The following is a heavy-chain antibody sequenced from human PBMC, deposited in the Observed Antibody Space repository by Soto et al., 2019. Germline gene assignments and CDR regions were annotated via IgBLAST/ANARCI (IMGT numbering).Heavy chain of an antibody. V-gene: IGHV6-1*01. CDR2: TYYRSKWST. D-gene: IGHD1-26*01. CDR1: GDSVSSKSAA. CDR3: TRALSGSYDS. Sequence: SQTLSLICAISGDSVSSKSAAWNWIRQSPSRGLEWLGRTYYRSKWSTDYAVSVKSRITINPDTSKNQFSLQLNSVTPEDTAVYYCTRALSGSYDSWGQGTLVTVSS. J-gene: IGHJ5*01.